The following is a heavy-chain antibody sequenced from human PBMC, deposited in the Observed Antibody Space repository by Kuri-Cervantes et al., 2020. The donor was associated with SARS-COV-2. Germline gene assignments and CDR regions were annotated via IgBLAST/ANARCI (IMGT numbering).Heavy chain of an antibody. CDR2: ISGTGGNT. Sequence: GGSLRLSCAASGFSFDNYAMNWVRQAPGKGLEWVSVISGTGGNTYYADSVKGRFTISRDNAGNSLYLQMDGLRAEDTAVYYCVRRVAGSSTWYGDCWGQGILVTVSS. V-gene: IGHV3-23*01. CDR3: VRRVAGSSTWYGDC. CDR1: GFSFDNYA. J-gene: IGHJ4*02. D-gene: IGHD6-13*01.